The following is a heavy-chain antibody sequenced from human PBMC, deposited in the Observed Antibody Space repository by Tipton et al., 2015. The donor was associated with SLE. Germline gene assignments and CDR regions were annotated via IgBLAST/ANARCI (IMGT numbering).Heavy chain of an antibody. J-gene: IGHJ2*01. CDR2: IDPSDSYT. CDR1: GYSFTSYW. CDR3: ARRHYYDSSGPHYGDWYFDL. Sequence: VQLVQSGAEVKKPGESLRISRKGSGYSFTSYWISWVRQMPGKGLEWMGRIDPSDSYTNYSPSFQGHVTISADKSISTAYLQWSSLKASDTAMYYCARRHYYDSSGPHYGDWYFDLWGRGTLVTVSS. D-gene: IGHD3-22*01. V-gene: IGHV5-10-1*01.